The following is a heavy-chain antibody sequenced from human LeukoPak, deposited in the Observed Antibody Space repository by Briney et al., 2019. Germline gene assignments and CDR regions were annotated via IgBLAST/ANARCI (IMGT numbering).Heavy chain of an antibody. D-gene: IGHD3-16*01. CDR2: INHNGNVN. J-gene: IGHJ6*02. CDR3: AKGRLQYYYYGMDV. V-gene: IGHV3-7*03. Sequence: GGSLRLSCAASGFTFSSYWMNWARQAPGKGLEWVASINHNGNVNYYVDSVKGRFTISRDNSKNTLYLQMNSLRAEDTAVYYCAKGRLQYYYYGMDVWGQGTTVTVSS. CDR1: GFTFSSYW.